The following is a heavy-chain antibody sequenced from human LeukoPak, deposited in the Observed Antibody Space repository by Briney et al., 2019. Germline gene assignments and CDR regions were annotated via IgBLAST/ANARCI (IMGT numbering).Heavy chain of an antibody. V-gene: IGHV3-64*01. D-gene: IGHD6-19*01. J-gene: IGHJ4*02. CDR2: ISSNGVST. CDR1: GFTFSSYA. Sequence: GGSLRLSCAASGFTFSSYAMHWVRQAPGKGLEYVSAISSNGVSTYYANSVKGRFTISRENSKNSLYLQMGSVLCTDTAIYYCEIDLSSGWYYFDYWGQGTLVTVSS. CDR3: EIDLSSGWYYFDY.